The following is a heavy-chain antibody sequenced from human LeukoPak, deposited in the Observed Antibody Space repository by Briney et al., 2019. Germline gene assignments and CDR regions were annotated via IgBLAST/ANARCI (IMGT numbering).Heavy chain of an antibody. CDR2: ISGSGGST. Sequence: TGGSLRLSCAASGFTFSSYAMSWVRQAPGKGLEWVSAISGSGGSTYYADSVKGRFTISRDNSKNTLYLQMNSLRAEDTAVYYCAKRLYGDYAIDYWGQGTLVTVSS. V-gene: IGHV3-23*01. CDR3: AKRLYGDYAIDY. CDR1: GFTFSSYA. D-gene: IGHD4-17*01. J-gene: IGHJ4*02.